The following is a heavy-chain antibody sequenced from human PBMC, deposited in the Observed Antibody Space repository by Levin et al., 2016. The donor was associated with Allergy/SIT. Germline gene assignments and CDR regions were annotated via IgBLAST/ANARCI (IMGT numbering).Heavy chain of an antibody. CDR3: ARMYINLYYFDN. CDR2: ISSSGSTM. D-gene: IGHD1-1*01. J-gene: IGHJ4*02. V-gene: IGHV3-48*03. Sequence: VRQAPGKGLEWVSYISSSGSTMYYADSVKGRFTISRDKAKNSLYLQMNSLRAEDTAVYYCARMYINLYYFDNWGQGTLVTVSS.